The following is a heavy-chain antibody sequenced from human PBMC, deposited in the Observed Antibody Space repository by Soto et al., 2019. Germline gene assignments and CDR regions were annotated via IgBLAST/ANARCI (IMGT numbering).Heavy chain of an antibody. Sequence: ASVKVSCKASGYTFTGYYMHWVRQAPGQGLEWMGWINPNSDGTNYAQKFQGRVTMTRDTSISTAYMELSRLRSDDTAVYYCARGDYGSGSYLGTYYYYYGMDVWGQGTTVTVSS. CDR1: GYTFTGYY. CDR2: INPNSDGT. CDR3: ARGDYGSGSYLGTYYYYYGMDV. V-gene: IGHV1-2*02. D-gene: IGHD3-10*01. J-gene: IGHJ6*02.